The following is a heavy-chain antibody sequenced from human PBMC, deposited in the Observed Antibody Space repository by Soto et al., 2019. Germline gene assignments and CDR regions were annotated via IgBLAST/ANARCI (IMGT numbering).Heavy chain of an antibody. J-gene: IGHJ5*02. V-gene: IGHV3-33*01. CDR3: ARDDCISTSCRFDP. CDR2: IWYDGSNK. D-gene: IGHD2-2*01. Sequence: QVQLVESGGGVVQPGRSLRLSCAASGFTFSSYGMHWVRQAPGKGLEWVAVIWYDGSNKYYADSVKGRFTISRDNSKNTLYLQMNSLRAEDTAVYYCARDDCISTSCRFDPWGQGTLVTVSS. CDR1: GFTFSSYG.